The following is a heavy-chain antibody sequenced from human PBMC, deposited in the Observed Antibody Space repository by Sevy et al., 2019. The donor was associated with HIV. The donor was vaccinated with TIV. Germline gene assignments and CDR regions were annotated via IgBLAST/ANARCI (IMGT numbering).Heavy chain of an antibody. CDR1: GGTFSRYA. D-gene: IGHD2-2*01. CDR3: ARDCRSSTSCYGDGDY. CDR2: IIPIFGTA. V-gene: IGHV1-69*13. J-gene: IGHJ4*02. Sequence: ASVKVSCKASGGTFSRYAISWVRQAPGQGLEWMGGIIPIFGTANYAQKFQGRVTITADESTSTAYMELSSLRSEDTAVYYCARDCRSSTSCYGDGDYWGQGTLVTVSS.